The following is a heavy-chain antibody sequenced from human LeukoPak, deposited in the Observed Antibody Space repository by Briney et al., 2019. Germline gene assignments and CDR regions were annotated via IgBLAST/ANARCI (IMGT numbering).Heavy chain of an antibody. CDR1: GFTVSSNF. Sequence: GSLRLSCAASGFTVSSNFMGWVRQAPGKGLEWVSVIYGGGSTYYADSVKGRFTISRDTSKNTLHLQMNSLRAEDTAVYYCATWPGGWYGEDSWGQGTLVTVSS. J-gene: IGHJ4*02. V-gene: IGHV3-53*01. CDR2: IYGGGST. D-gene: IGHD6-19*01. CDR3: ATWPGGWYGEDS.